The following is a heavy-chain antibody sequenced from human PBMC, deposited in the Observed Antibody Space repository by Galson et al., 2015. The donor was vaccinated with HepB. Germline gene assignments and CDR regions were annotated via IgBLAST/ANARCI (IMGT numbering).Heavy chain of an antibody. D-gene: IGHD4-23*01. Sequence: SVKVSCKASGYIFTSYDINWVRQATGQGLEWMGWMNPNSGNTGYAQKFQGGVTMTRSTSISTAYMELSSLTSEDTAVYYCARDYGGNSGWFDPWGQGTLVTVSS. CDR3: ARDYGGNSGWFDP. J-gene: IGHJ5*02. CDR1: GYIFTSYD. CDR2: MNPNSGNT. V-gene: IGHV1-8*01.